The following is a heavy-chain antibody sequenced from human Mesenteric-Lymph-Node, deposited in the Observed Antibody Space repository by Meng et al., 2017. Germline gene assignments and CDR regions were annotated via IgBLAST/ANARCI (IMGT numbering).Heavy chain of an antibody. CDR1: GGSISSGSYY. CDR3: ASEQLVMDNWFDP. V-gene: IGHV4-61*02. Sequence: VHLQESGPGLVKPSQTLSLPCTVSGGSISSGSYYWSWIRQPAGKGLEWIGRIYTSGSTNYNPSLKSRVTISVDTSKNQFSLKLSSVTAADTAVYYCASEQLVMDNWFDPWGQGTLVTVSS. J-gene: IGHJ5*02. D-gene: IGHD6-13*01. CDR2: IYTSGST.